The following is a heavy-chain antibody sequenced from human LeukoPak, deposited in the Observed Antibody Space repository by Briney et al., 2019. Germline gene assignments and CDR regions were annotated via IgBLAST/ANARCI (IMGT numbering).Heavy chain of an antibody. Sequence: ASVKVSCKASGYTFTGYYMHWVRQAPGQGLEWMGWINPNSGGTNYAQEFQGRVTMTRDTSISTAYMELSRLRSDDTAVYYCARTMVRGFTTPYNWFDPWSQGTLVTVSS. D-gene: IGHD3-10*01. V-gene: IGHV1-2*02. J-gene: IGHJ5*02. CDR2: INPNSGGT. CDR1: GYTFTGYY. CDR3: ARTMVRGFTTPYNWFDP.